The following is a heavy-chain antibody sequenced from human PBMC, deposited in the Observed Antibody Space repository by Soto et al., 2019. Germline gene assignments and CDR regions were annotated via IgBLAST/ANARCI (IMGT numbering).Heavy chain of an antibody. CDR1: GYTFTTYD. CDR3: ARNKWETGDFDY. V-gene: IGHV1-8*01. CDR2: MNPNSGTT. J-gene: IGHJ4*02. Sequence: QVQLVQSGAEVRKPGASVKVSCKASGYTFTTYDINWMRQATGQGLEWVGRMNPNSGTTGYAQKFQGRVSMTRDTAMNTAYMELSSLTYADTAVYYCARNKWETGDFDYWGQGTLVTVSS. D-gene: IGHD1-26*01.